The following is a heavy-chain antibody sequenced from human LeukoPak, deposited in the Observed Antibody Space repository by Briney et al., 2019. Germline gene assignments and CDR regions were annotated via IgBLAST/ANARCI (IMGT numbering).Heavy chain of an antibody. D-gene: IGHD6-13*01. J-gene: IGHJ5*02. Sequence: NPSETLSLTCTVSGGSISSSSYYWGWIRQPPGKGLEWIGSIYYSGSTSYNPSLKSRVTISVDTSKNQFSLKLSSVTAADTAVYYCARDLGYSSSWCWFDPWGQGTLVTVSS. CDR2: IYYSGST. V-gene: IGHV4-39*07. CDR1: GGSISSSSYY. CDR3: ARDLGYSSSWCWFDP.